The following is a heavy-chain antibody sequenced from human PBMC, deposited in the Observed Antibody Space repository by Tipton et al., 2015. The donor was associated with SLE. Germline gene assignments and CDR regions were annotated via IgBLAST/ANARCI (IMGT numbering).Heavy chain of an antibody. CDR2: IYPGDSES. D-gene: IGHD4-17*01. CDR3: ARRRDYGDFQGDGFDI. CDR1: EYSFSTYW. V-gene: IGHV5-51*01. Sequence: QSGPEVKKSGESLKISCKGSEYSFSTYWIGWVRLMPGKGLEWMGIIYPGDSESRYSPSFQGQVTFSADKSITTAYLQWSSLKASDTAIYYCARRRDYGDFQGDGFDIWGQGTIVTVSS. J-gene: IGHJ3*02.